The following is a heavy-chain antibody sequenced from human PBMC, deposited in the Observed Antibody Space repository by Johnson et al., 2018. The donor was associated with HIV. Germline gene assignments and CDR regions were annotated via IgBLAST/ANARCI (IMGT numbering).Heavy chain of an antibody. J-gene: IGHJ3*02. CDR1: GFTFSSYG. CDR2: IWYDGSNK. V-gene: IGHV3-33*06. D-gene: IGHD1-26*01. Sequence: QVQLVESGGGVVQPGRSLGLSCAASGFTFSSYGIHWVRQAPGKGLEWVAVIWYDGSNKYYADSVKGRFTISRDNSKNTLYLQMNSLRAEDTAVYYCAKVRWELSSIGAFDIWGQGTMVTVSS. CDR3: AKVRWELSSIGAFDI.